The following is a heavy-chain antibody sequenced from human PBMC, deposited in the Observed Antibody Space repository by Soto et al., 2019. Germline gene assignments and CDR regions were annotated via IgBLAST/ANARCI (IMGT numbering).Heavy chain of an antibody. J-gene: IGHJ6*02. Sequence: QVQLVQSGAEVTKPGSSVKVSCKASGGTFSSYAISWVRQAPGQGLEWMGGIIPIFGTANYAQKFQGRVTITADESTSTAYMELSSLRSEDTAVYYCARARVIDSSGYPDHYYYYGMDVWGQGTTVTVSS. CDR1: GGTFSSYA. V-gene: IGHV1-69*01. CDR2: IIPIFGTA. CDR3: ARARVIDSSGYPDHYYYYGMDV. D-gene: IGHD3-22*01.